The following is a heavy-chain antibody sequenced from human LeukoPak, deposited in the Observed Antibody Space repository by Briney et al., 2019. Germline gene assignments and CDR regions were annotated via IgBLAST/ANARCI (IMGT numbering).Heavy chain of an antibody. V-gene: IGHV1-8*01. J-gene: IGHJ4*02. Sequence: ASVKVSCKASGYTFTSYDINWVRQATGQGLEWMGWMNPNSGNTGYAQKFQGRVTMTRNTSISTAYMELSSLRSEDTAVYFCATAIWLQHYYFDYWGQGTLVTVSS. CDR1: GYTFTSYD. CDR2: MNPNSGNT. D-gene: IGHD5-24*01. CDR3: ATAIWLQHYYFDY.